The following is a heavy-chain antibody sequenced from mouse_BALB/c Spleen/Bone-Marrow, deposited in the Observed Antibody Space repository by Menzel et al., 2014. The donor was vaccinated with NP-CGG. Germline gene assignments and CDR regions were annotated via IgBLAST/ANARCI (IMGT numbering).Heavy chain of an antibody. CDR3: ARGITTGYFDY. CDR2: INPGSGGS. CDR1: GYAFTNYL. V-gene: IGHV1-54*01. D-gene: IGHD1-1*01. Sequence: VKLQESGAELVRPGTSVKVSCKASGYAFTNYLIDWVKQRPGQGLEWIGVINPGSGGSNYNEKFKGKATLTADKSSSTAYMQLSSLTSDDSAAYFCARGITTGYFDYWGQGTTLTVSS. J-gene: IGHJ2*01.